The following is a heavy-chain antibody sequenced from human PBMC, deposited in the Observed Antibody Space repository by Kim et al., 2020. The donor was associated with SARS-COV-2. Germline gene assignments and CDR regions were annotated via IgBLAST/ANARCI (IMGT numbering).Heavy chain of an antibody. CDR1: GGSFSGYY. Sequence: SETLSLTCAVYGGSFSGYYWSWIRQPPGKGLEWIGEINHSGSTNYNPSLKSRVTISVDTSKNQFSLKLSSVTAADTAVYYCARDHGYSYGFRPGGGLTGFDPWGQGTLVTVSS. V-gene: IGHV4-34*01. CDR3: ARDHGYSYGFRPGGGLTGFDP. CDR2: INHSGST. J-gene: IGHJ5*02. D-gene: IGHD5-18*01.